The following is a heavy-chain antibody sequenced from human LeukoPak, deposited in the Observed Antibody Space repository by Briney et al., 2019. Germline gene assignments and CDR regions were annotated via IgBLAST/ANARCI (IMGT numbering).Heavy chain of an antibody. CDR2: IWYDGSNK. CDR3: AKRGIAVAGTGGVFDY. Sequence: GGSLRLSCAASGFTFSSYGMHWVRQAPGKGLEWVAVIWYDGSNKYYADSVKGRFTISRDNSKNTLYLQMNSLRAEDTAVYYCAKRGIAVAGTGGVFDYWGQGTLVTVSS. V-gene: IGHV3-33*06. CDR1: GFTFSSYG. J-gene: IGHJ4*02. D-gene: IGHD6-19*01.